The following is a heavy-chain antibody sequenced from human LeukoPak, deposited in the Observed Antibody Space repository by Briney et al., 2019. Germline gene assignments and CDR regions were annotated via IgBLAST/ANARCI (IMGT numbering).Heavy chain of an antibody. V-gene: IGHV4-61*08. CDR1: SGSFSGSFSGYY. D-gene: IGHD1-26*01. J-gene: IGHJ6*02. CDR2: IYYSGST. Sequence: PSETLSLTCAVYSGSFSGSFSGYYWSWIRQPPGNGLEWIGYIYYSGSTNYNPSLKSRVTISVDTSKNQFSLKLSSVTAADTAVYYCLGSPYYYGMDVWGQGTTVTVSS. CDR3: LGSPYYYGMDV.